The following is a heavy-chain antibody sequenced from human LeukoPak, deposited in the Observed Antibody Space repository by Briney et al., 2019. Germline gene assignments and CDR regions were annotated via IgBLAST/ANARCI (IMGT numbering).Heavy chain of an antibody. J-gene: IGHJ6*02. D-gene: IGHD1-26*01. CDR3: AKHLTATNTYIFFGLDV. CDR2: INWNGGGT. CDR1: GFSFKDYG. Sequence: PGGSLRLSCAATGFSFKDYGMHWVRQPPGKGLELGSAINWNGGGTDYADSVKGRFTISRDNAKNSLYLQLSSLRPEDTALYYCAKHLTATNTYIFFGLDVWGQGTSVTVSS. V-gene: IGHV3-9*01.